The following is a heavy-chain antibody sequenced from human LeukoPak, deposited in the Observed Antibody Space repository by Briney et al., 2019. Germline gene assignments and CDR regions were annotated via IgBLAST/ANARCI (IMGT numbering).Heavy chain of an antibody. CDR2: IIPIFGTA. CDR1: GATFISYA. V-gene: IGHV1-69*06. CDR3: AGGRPRGYCSGGSCYHNFDY. Sequence: SVKVSCKASGATFISYAMSWVRQAPGQGLEWMGGIIPIFGTANYAQKFQGRVTITADKSTSTAYMEVSSLRSEDTAVYYCAGGRPRGYCSGGSCYHNFDYWGQGTLVTVSS. D-gene: IGHD2-15*01. J-gene: IGHJ4*02.